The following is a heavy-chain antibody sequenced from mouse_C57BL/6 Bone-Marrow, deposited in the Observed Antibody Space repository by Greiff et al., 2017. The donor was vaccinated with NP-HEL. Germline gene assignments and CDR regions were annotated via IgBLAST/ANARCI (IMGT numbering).Heavy chain of an antibody. J-gene: IGHJ1*03. V-gene: IGHV1-9*01. CDR2: ILPGSGST. CDR1: GYTFTGYW. D-gene: IGHD1-1*01. CDR3: AVKGVYYGSSYGWYFDV. Sequence: QVQLKESGAELMKPGASVKLSCKATGYTFTGYWIEWVKQRPGHGLEWIGEILPGSGSTNYNEKFKGKATFTADTSSNTAYMQLSSLTTEDSAIYYCAVKGVYYGSSYGWYFDVWGTGTTVTVSS.